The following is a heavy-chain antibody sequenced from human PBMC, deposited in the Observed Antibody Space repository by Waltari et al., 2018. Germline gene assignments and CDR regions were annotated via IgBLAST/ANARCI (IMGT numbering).Heavy chain of an antibody. CDR1: GGSISGGYD. CDR2: IYGSSGST. D-gene: IGHD2-15*01. V-gene: IGHV4-38-2*01. CDR3: ARASEYCSGIYCYDRGLDS. J-gene: IGHJ4*03. Sequence: QVQLQESGPGLVKPSETLSLTCAVSGGSISGGYDWSWIRQPPGKGLEWIGYIYGSSGSTNYNPSLKNRVTISKDTSKNQFSLKLSSVTAADTAVYYCARASEYCSGIYCYDRGLDSWGQGVVVTVSS.